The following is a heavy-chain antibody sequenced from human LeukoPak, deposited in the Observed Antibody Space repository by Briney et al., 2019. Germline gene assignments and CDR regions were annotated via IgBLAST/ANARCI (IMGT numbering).Heavy chain of an antibody. V-gene: IGHV4-31*03. CDR1: GGSISSGGYY. CDR3: ARLWFGELLSDY. D-gene: IGHD3-10*01. J-gene: IGHJ4*02. CDR2: IYYSGST. Sequence: SETLSLTCTVSGGSISSGGYYWSWIRQHPGKGLEWIGYIYYSGSTYYNPSLKSRVTISVDTSKNQFSLKLSSVTAADTAVYYCARLWFGELLSDYWGQGTLVTVSS.